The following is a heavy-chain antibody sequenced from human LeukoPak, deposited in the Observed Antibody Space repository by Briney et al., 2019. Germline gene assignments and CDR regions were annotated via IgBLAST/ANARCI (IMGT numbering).Heavy chain of an antibody. Sequence: GGSLRLSCAASGFTFSSYSMNWVRQAPGKGLEWVSSISSSSSYIYYADSVKGRFTISRDNAKNSLYLQMNSLRAEDTAVYYCASEGLYSSGWGHNNWFDPWGQGTLVTVSS. D-gene: IGHD6-19*01. J-gene: IGHJ5*02. V-gene: IGHV3-21*01. CDR1: GFTFSSYS. CDR2: ISSSSSYI. CDR3: ASEGLYSSGWGHNNWFDP.